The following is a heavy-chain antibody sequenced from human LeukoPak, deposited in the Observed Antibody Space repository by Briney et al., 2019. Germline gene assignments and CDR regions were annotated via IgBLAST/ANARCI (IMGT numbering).Heavy chain of an antibody. CDR3: ARDRARFTIFGVVISNDAFDI. V-gene: IGHV3-74*01. CDR2: INSDGSST. D-gene: IGHD3-3*01. Sequence: GALRLSCAASGFTFSTYWMHWVRQAPGKGLVWVSRINSDGSSTSYASSVKGRFTISRDNAKHRLYLQMNRLRAEDTAVYYCARDRARFTIFGVVISNDAFDIRGQGTMVTVSS. J-gene: IGHJ3*02. CDR1: GFTFSTYW.